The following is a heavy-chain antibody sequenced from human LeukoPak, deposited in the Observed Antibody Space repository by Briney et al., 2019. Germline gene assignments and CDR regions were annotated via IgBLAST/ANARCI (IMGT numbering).Heavy chain of an antibody. J-gene: IGHJ4*02. CDR2: ISGYNGNT. Sequence: ASVKVSCKASGYTFTNYGISWVRQAPGQGLEWMGWISGYNGNTNYAQKSQGRATMTTATSTNAAHMELRSLRSDDTAVYYCARDCGYQCLFDYWGQGTLVTVSS. D-gene: IGHD5-12*01. CDR1: GYTFTNYG. CDR3: ARDCGYQCLFDY. V-gene: IGHV1-18*01.